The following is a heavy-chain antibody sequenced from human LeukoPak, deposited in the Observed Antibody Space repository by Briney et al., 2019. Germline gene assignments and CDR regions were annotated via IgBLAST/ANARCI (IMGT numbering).Heavy chain of an antibody. D-gene: IGHD4-17*01. V-gene: IGHV3-21*01. CDR3: AGRDYGDYFFDS. J-gene: IGHJ4*02. CDR2: ISSSSDYI. CDR1: GFTFTTFN. Sequence: PGGSLRLSCAASGFTFTTFNMNLVRQSPGKGLEWVSCISSSSDYIYYADSVKGRFNISRDNSRNSLYLQMNSLRAEDTAVYYCAGRDYGDYFFDSWGQGTLVTVSS.